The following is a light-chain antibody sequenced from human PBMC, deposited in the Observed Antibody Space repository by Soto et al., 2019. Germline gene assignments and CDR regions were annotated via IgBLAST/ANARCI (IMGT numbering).Light chain of an antibody. J-gene: IGKJ1*01. CDR3: QQSYTTPRT. V-gene: IGKV1-39*01. CDR2: AAS. Sequence: DIQMTQSPSSLSASIRDRVTITCRASQSISNYLNWYQQKPGTAPKLLIYAASSLQSGVPSRFSGGGSGTYFTLTISSLQPEDFATYYCQQSYTTPRTFGQGTKLEIK. CDR1: QSISNY.